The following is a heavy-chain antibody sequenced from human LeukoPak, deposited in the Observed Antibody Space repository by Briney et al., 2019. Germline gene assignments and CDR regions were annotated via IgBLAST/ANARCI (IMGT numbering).Heavy chain of an antibody. V-gene: IGHV5-51*01. J-gene: IGHJ4*02. CDR3: TLYEDNRSIDY. CDR1: GYNFLDYW. Sequence: GESLKISCKGAGYNFLDYWIGWVRQMPGKGLEWRGIIYPGDSDTRYSPSFQGKVTISADKSISTASLQWSSLKASDTAMYYCTLYEDNRSIDYWGQGTLVTVSS. D-gene: IGHD2-8*01. CDR2: IYPGDSDT.